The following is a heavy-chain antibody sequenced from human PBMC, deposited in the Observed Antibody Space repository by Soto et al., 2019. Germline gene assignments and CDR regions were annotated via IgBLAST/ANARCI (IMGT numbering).Heavy chain of an antibody. J-gene: IGHJ5*02. CDR2: TYYRSKWYN. Sequence: SQTLSLPCAISGDSVSSNSAAWNWISQSPSRGLEWLGRTYYRSKWYNEYAVSVKSRKTINPDTSKNPLSLQLTSETPEETAVYYCARALTRAVLRYFLGPGWFDPWGQGTLVTVSS. D-gene: IGHD3-9*01. CDR1: GDSVSSNSAA. CDR3: ARALTRAVLRYFLGPGWFDP. V-gene: IGHV6-1*01.